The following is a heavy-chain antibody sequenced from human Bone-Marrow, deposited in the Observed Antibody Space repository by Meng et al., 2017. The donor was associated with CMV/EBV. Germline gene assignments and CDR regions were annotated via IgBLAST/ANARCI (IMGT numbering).Heavy chain of an antibody. J-gene: IGHJ4*02. D-gene: IGHD3-22*01. CDR3: AVVYDSSGYQGSGSSDY. Sequence: GGSLRLSCAASGFTFSSYAMNWVRQAPGKGLEWVSSISSSSSYIYYADSVKGRFTISRDNAKNSLYLQMNSLRAEDTAVYYCAVVYDSSGYQGSGSSDYWGQGTRVTVYS. CDR1: GFTFSSYA. CDR2: ISSSSSYI. V-gene: IGHV3-21*01.